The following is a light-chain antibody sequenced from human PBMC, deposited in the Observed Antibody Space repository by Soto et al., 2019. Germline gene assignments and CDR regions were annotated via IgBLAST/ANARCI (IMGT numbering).Light chain of an antibody. J-gene: IGKJ5*01. V-gene: IGKV3-11*01. CDR2: DAS. Sequence: EIVLTQYPATLSLSPGERATLSWGASQSVSSYLAWYQQKPGQAPRLLIYDASNRATGIPARLSGSGSGTDLTITISSLKSEDFEVYDCQQYNNWPITFGQGTRLEIK. CDR1: QSVSSY. CDR3: QQYNNWPIT.